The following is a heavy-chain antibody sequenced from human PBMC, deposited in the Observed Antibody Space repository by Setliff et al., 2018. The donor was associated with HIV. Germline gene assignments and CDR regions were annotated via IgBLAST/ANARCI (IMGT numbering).Heavy chain of an antibody. CDR1: GGSFSGYY. Sequence: ETLSLTCAVYGGSFSGYYWSWIRQPPGKGLEWIGEINHSGSTNYNPSLKSRVTISVDTSKNQFSLKLSSVTAADTAVYYCNIYYYYYMDVWGKGTTVTVSS. V-gene: IGHV4-34*01. CDR2: INHSGST. CDR3: NIYYYYYMDV. J-gene: IGHJ6*03.